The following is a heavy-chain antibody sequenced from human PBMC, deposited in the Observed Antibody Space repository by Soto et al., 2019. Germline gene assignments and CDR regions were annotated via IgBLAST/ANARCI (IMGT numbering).Heavy chain of an antibody. CDR1: GGSISSYY. J-gene: IGHJ5*02. CDR3: ARFGHEDLNWFDP. V-gene: IGHV4-59*08. CDR2: IYYSGST. Sequence: SETLSLTCTVSGGSISSYYWSWIRQPPGKGLEWIGYIYYSGSTNYNPSLKSRVTISVDTSKNQFSLKLSSVTAADTAVYYCARFGHEDLNWFDPWGQGTLVTVSS. D-gene: IGHD2-15*01.